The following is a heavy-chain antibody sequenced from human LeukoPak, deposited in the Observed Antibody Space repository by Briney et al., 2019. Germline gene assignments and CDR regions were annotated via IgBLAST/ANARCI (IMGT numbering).Heavy chain of an antibody. CDR3: ARVPSYYGSGRGVMDV. J-gene: IGHJ6*02. Sequence: ASVKVSCKASGYNFTTYEITWVRQAPGPGVEWMGWISPSDDNTNLAQKFQGRLTMTTTTFTSTAYMELTSLRSDDTAVYYCARVPSYYGSGRGVMDVWGQGTTVTVAS. V-gene: IGHV1-18*01. CDR1: GYNFTTYE. D-gene: IGHD3-10*01. CDR2: ISPSDDNT.